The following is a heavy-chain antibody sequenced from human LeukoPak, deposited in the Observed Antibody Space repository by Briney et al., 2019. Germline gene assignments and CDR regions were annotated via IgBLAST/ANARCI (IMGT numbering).Heavy chain of an antibody. CDR1: GFTFDDYG. CDR2: ISWNSSRI. V-gene: IGHV3-9*01. J-gene: IGHJ4*02. Sequence: PGGSLRLSCAASGFTFDDYGMHWVRQAPGKGLGWVSGISWNSSRIVYADSVKGRFTISRDNAKNSLYLQMNSLRAEDTALYYCAKVGKRGYIYGSFDYWGQGTLVTVSS. CDR3: AKVGKRGYIYGSFDY. D-gene: IGHD5-18*01.